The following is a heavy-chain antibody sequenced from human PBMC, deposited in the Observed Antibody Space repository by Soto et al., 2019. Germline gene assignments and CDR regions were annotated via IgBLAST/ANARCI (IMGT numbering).Heavy chain of an antibody. V-gene: IGHV1-69*02. CDR1: GGTFRNYP. J-gene: IGHJ4*02. CDR3: ARGPLVVLNYFES. Sequence: QVQLVQSGTEVKKPGSSVKVSCKASGGTFRNYPINWVRQAPGQGLEWMGSIFPLTDITDYAQNFQTRLTISADKSTSTAYMELSILTSDDTAMYFCARGPLVVLNYFESWGQGTLVTVSS. CDR2: IFPLTDIT.